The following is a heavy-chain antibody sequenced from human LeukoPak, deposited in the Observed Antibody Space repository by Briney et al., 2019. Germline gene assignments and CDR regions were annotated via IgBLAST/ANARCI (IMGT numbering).Heavy chain of an antibody. CDR2: IYYSGST. Sequence: SETLSLTCTVSGGSISSYYWNWIRQPPGKGLEWIGYIYYSGSTNYNPSLKSRVTIPVDTSKNQFSLKLSSVTAADTAVYYCAREGTMVQGVIEGLDIWGQGTMVTVSS. D-gene: IGHD3-10*01. V-gene: IGHV4-59*12. CDR3: AREGTMVQGVIEGLDI. CDR1: GGSISSYY. J-gene: IGHJ3*02.